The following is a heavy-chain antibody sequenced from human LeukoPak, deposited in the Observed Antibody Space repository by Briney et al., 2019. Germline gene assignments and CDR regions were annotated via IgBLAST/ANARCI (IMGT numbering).Heavy chain of an antibody. Sequence: GGSLRLSCVGSGFTFSSYSMNWVRQAPGKGLEWVAVTWYDENIKYYADSVKGRFTISRDNSKNTLYLQMNNLKAEDTAVYYCARDPGPNYFDYWGQGTLVSVSS. V-gene: IGHV3-33*08. CDR1: GFTFSSYS. CDR2: TWYDENIK. J-gene: IGHJ4*02. CDR3: ARDPGPNYFDY.